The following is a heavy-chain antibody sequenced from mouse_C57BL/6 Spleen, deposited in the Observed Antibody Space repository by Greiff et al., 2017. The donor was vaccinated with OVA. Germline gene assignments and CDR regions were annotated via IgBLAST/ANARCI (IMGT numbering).Heavy chain of an antibody. CDR3: ARGDYDYLWFAY. Sequence: VQLQQSGPGLVKPSQSLSLTCSVTGYSITSGYYWNWIRQFPGNKLEWMGYISYDGSNNYNPSLKNRISITRDTSKNQFFLKLNSVTTEDTATYYCARGDYDYLWFAYWGQGTLVTVSA. D-gene: IGHD2-4*01. CDR1: GYSITSGYY. CDR2: ISYDGSN. J-gene: IGHJ3*01. V-gene: IGHV3-6*01.